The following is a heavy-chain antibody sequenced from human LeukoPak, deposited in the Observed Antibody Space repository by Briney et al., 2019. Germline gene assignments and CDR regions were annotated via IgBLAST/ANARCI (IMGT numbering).Heavy chain of an antibody. CDR3: AKGRLQEGTVFRGVITPVDY. V-gene: IGHV3-23*01. CDR2: ICGSGDGT. CDR1: GFTFTNFA. J-gene: IGHJ4*02. D-gene: IGHD3-10*01. Sequence: PGGSLRLSCAASGFTFTNFAMNWVRRAPGQGLEWVSTICGSGDGTYYADSVKGRFTISRDNSKNTLFLQMSSLSADDTALYYCAKGRLQEGTVFRGVITPVDYWGQGTLVTVTS.